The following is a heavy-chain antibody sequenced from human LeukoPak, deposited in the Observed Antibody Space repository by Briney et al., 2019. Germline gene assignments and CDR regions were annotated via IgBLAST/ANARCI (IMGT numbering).Heavy chain of an antibody. CDR3: VSRPRADIGPLDF. CDR2: ISGSGSRT. CDR1: GFTFSDYA. D-gene: IGHD1-14*01. Sequence: GGSLRLSCAASGFTFSDYAMTWVRQAPGKGLEWVSSISGSGSRTYYTESVKGRFTISRDNSKNTLYLQMNSLRADETAIYYCVSRPRADIGPLDFWGQGTLVTVSS. V-gene: IGHV3-23*01. J-gene: IGHJ4*02.